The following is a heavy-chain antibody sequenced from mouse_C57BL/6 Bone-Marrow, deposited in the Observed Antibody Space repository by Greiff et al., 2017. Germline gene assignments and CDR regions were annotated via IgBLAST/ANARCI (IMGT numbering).Heavy chain of an antibody. J-gene: IGHJ4*01. Sequence: VQLQQSGPELVKPGASVKISCTASGYSFTDYNMNWVKQSPGKSLEWIGVINPNYGTTSYNQKFKGKATLTVDQSSSTAYMQLSSLTSEDSAVYYSARSYCGSSYAMGYWGQGNSVTVSS. V-gene: IGHV1-39*01. CDR2: INPNYGTT. CDR3: ARSYCGSSYAMGY. D-gene: IGHD1-1*01. CDR1: GYSFTDYN.